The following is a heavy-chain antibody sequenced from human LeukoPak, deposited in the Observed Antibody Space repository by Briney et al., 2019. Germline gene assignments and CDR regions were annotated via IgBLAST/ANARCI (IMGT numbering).Heavy chain of an antibody. Sequence: GGSLRPSCTASGFTFSDCDMNWFRQAPGKGLEWVASISYRSSHIYYADSAKGRFTISRDNAKNSLYLQMNNLRAEDTAVYYCGRAFWGQGTLVTVSS. CDR3: GRAF. V-gene: IGHV3-21*06. J-gene: IGHJ4*02. CDR1: GFTFSDCD. CDR2: ISYRSSHI.